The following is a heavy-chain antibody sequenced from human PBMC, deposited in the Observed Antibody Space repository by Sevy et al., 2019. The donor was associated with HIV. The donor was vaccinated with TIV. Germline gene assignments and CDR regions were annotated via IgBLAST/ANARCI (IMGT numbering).Heavy chain of an antibody. V-gene: IGHV1-69*13. CDR1: GDTFSTYG. D-gene: IGHD7-27*01. CDR2: IIPIFGKP. CDR3: AREGGVATTGDHDAFDI. Sequence: ASVKVSCKASGDTFSTYGLSWVRQAPGQGLEWMGGIIPIFGKPNYARKFQGRVTITADESAGTAYMELSSLRSEDTALYYCAREGGVATTGDHDAFDIWGHWTLVTVSS. J-gene: IGHJ3*02.